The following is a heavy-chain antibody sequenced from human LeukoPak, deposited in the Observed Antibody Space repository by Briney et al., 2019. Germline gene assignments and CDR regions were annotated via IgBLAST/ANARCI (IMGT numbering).Heavy chain of an antibody. J-gene: IGHJ4*02. D-gene: IGHD5-12*01. CDR2: ISYDGGNK. CDR1: GFTFSSYG. Sequence: GRSLRLSCAASGFTFSSYGMHWVRQAPGKGLGWVAVISYDGGNKYYADSVKGRFTISRDNSKNTLYLQMNSLRAEDTAVYYCAKQVYSGYDFDYWGQGTLVTVSS. CDR3: AKQVYSGYDFDY. V-gene: IGHV3-30*18.